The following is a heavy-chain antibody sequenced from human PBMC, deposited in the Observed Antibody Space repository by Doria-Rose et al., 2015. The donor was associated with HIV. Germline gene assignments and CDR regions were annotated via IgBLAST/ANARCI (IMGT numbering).Heavy chain of an antibody. V-gene: IGHV2-26*01. CDR3: ARIKSSRWYHKYYFDF. J-gene: IGHJ4*02. CDR2: IFSDDER. D-gene: IGHD6-13*01. CDR1: GVSLSSPGMG. Sequence: VTLKESGPVLVKPTETLTLTCTVSGVSLSSPGMGVSWIRQPPGKTLEWLANIFSDDERSYTTSLKSSLTISRGTSKSQVVLTMTDMDPVDTATYYCARIKSSRWYHKYYFDFWGQGTLVIISA.